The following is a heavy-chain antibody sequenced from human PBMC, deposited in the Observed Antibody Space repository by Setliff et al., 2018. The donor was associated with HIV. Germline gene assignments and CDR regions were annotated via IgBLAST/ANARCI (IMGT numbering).Heavy chain of an antibody. CDR2: IFYSGST. CDR1: GGSIGNFY. V-gene: IGHV4-59*01. CDR3: ARVQMAYAAFDV. D-gene: IGHD4-17*01. Sequence: PSETLSLTCSVSGGSIGNFYWSWIRQPPGKGLEWIGYIFYSGSTIYNPSLKSRVTISVDTSKHQFSLKLSSVTAADTAVYYCARVQMAYAAFDVWGQGTMVTVSS. J-gene: IGHJ3*01.